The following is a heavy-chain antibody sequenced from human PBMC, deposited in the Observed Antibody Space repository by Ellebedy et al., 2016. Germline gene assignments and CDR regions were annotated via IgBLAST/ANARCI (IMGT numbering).Heavy chain of an antibody. D-gene: IGHD6-19*01. Sequence: GESLKISXTASGFTFSDYYMAWIRQAPGKGLEWLSHISDRSTYTAYADSVKGRFTISRDNAKNSVYLQMNSLRDADTAIYYCARGPFEAVAGIGGLDHWGQGALVTVSS. J-gene: IGHJ4*02. CDR1: GFTFSDYY. V-gene: IGHV3-11*05. CDR3: ARGPFEAVAGIGGLDH. CDR2: ISDRSTYT.